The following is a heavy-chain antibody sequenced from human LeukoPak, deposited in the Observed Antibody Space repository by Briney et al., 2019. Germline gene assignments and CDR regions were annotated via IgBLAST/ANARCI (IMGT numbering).Heavy chain of an antibody. CDR3: ARGPHKRTYDRDNWFDP. D-gene: IGHD3-3*01. J-gene: IGHJ5*02. CDR1: GYTFSNYY. CDR2: INPSGGST. V-gene: IGHV1-46*01. Sequence: ASVKVSCKASGYTFSNYYMYWVRQAPGQGLEGMGLINPSGGSTNYAQKFQGRVTMTRDMSTSTVYMELSSLRSEDTAVFYCARGPHKRTYDRDNWFDPWGQGTLVTVSS.